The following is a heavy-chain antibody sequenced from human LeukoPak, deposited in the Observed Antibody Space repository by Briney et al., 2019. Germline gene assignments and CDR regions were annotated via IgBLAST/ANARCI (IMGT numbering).Heavy chain of an antibody. CDR3: ARDSKRRSSSSGPFDY. V-gene: IGHV1-69*05. CDR2: IIPIFGTA. J-gene: IGHJ4*02. D-gene: IGHD6-6*01. Sequence: SVKVSCKASGGTFSSYAISWVRQAPGQGLEWMGGIIPIFGTANYAQKFQGRVTITTDESTSTAYMKLSSLRSEDTAVYYCARDSKRRSSSSGPFDYWRQGTLVTVSS. CDR1: GGTFSSYA.